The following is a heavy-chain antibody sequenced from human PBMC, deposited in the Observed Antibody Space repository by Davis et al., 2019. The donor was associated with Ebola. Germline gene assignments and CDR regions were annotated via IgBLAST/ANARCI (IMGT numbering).Heavy chain of an antibody. J-gene: IGHJ4*02. CDR3: VRDEGLTVLTGYTINDY. D-gene: IGHD3-9*01. CDR1: GFTFSTYT. V-gene: IGHV3-21*01. Sequence: GESLKISCAASGFTFSTYTMTWVRQAPGKGLEWVSSISISSAFIYYADSVKGRFTISRDNAKNSLYLQLNSLRAEDTAVYYCVRDEGLTVLTGYTINDYWGQGTLVAVSS. CDR2: ISISSAFI.